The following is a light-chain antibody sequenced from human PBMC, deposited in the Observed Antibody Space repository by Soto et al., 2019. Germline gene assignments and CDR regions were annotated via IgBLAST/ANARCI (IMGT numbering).Light chain of an antibody. CDR3: QQRSSWPPSLT. J-gene: IGKJ4*01. Sequence: EIVLTQSPATLSLSPGDTATLSCRASQSVSVFLAWYQQKPGQAPRLLIYDASNRATGIPARFSGSGSGTDFTLTISSLEPDDFAVYYWQQRSSWPPSLTFGGGTKVEI. CDR2: DAS. V-gene: IGKV3-11*01. CDR1: QSVSVF.